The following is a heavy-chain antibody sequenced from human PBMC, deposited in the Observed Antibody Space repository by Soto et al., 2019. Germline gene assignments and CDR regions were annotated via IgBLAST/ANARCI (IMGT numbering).Heavy chain of an antibody. J-gene: IGHJ5*01. Sequence: PSETLSLTCSASGDSISTVDYFWAWIRQPPGQALEYIGYIYKSTTTYYNPSFESRVAISLDTSKSQFSLTVTSVTAADTAVYFCARGRYCLTGRCFPNWFDSWGQGTLVTV. CDR1: GDSISTVDYF. D-gene: IGHD2-15*01. CDR2: IYKSTTT. V-gene: IGHV4-30-4*01. CDR3: ARGRYCLTGRCFPNWFDS.